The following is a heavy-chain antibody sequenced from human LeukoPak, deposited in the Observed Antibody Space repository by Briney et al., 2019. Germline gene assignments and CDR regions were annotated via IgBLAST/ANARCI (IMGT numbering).Heavy chain of an antibody. V-gene: IGHV1-18*01. D-gene: IGHD6-13*01. CDR3: ARDTQYSSSWYGFDY. J-gene: IGHJ4*02. CDR1: GYIFISYG. CDR2: ISAYNGNT. Sequence: GASVKVSCKASGYIFISYGISWVRQAPGQGLEWMGWISAYNGNTKYAQKLQGRVTMTTDTSTSTAYMELRSLRSDDTAVYYCARDTQYSSSWYGFDYWGQGTLVTVSS.